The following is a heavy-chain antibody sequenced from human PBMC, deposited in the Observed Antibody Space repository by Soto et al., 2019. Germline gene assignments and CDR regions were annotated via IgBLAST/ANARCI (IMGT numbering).Heavy chain of an antibody. Sequence: QVQLVQSGGEVKKPGASVTVSCKASGYTFINYHITWVRQAPGQGLEWMAWINTYNGMTDYAQRFQGRVTMTRDTPTGTASWSRGNLGSDARAWYFFGRPRRVEMPTAWGQEPWS. D-gene: IGHD3-3*01. V-gene: IGHV1-18*01. J-gene: IGHJ5*01. CDR2: INTYNGMT. CDR3: GRPRRVEMPTA. CDR1: GYTFINYH.